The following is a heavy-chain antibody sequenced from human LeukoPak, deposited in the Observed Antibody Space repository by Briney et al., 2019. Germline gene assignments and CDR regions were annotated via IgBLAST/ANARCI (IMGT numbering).Heavy chain of an antibody. CDR2: IYSGGTT. D-gene: IGHD4-23*01. CDR1: GFTVGSNY. V-gene: IGHV3-53*01. J-gene: IGHJ4*02. Sequence: GGSLRLSCAASGFTVGSNYMSWVRQAPGKGLEWVSVIYSGGTTFYADSVKGRFTISRDSSKNTLYLQMNSLRAEDTAVYYCARDEYGGDYFDYWGQGTLVTVSS. CDR3: ARDEYGGDYFDY.